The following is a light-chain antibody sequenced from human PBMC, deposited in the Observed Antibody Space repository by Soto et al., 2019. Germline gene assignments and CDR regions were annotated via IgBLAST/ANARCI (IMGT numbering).Light chain of an antibody. Sequence: EIVMTHSPATLSVSPGERATLSCRASQSVSSNLAWYQQKPGQAPRLLIYGASSRATGIPDRFSGSGSGTDFTLTISRLEPEDFAVYYCQQYGSSPTFGGGTKVDI. CDR3: QQYGSSPT. J-gene: IGKJ4*01. CDR1: QSVSSN. CDR2: GAS. V-gene: IGKV3-20*01.